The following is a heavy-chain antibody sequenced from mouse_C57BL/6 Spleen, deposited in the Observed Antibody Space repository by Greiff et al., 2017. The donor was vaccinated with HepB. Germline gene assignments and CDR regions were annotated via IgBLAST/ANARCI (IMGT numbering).Heavy chain of an antibody. J-gene: IGHJ2*01. CDR3: AREGYYYGSEDYFDY. CDR1: GYTFTSYW. V-gene: IGHV1-64*01. Sequence: VQLQQPGAELVKPGASVKLSCKASGYTFTSYWMHWVKQRPGQGLEWIGMIHPNSGSTNYNEKFKSKATLTVDKSSSTAYMQLSSLTSEDSAVYYCAREGYYYGSEDYFDYWGQGTTLTVSS. D-gene: IGHD1-1*01. CDR2: IHPNSGST.